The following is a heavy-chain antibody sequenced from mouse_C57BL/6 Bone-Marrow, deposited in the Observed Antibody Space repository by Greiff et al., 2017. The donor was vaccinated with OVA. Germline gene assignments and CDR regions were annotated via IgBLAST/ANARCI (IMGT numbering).Heavy chain of an antibody. CDR3: TRSAYYSNYLFAY. V-gene: IGHV1-15*01. CDR1: GYTFTDYE. J-gene: IGHJ3*01. Sequence: VKLMESGAELVRPGASVTLSCKASGYTFTDYEMHWVKQTPVHGLEWIGAIDPETGGTAYNQKFKGKAILTADKSSSTAYMELRSLTSEDSAVYYCTRSAYYSNYLFAYWGQGTLVTVSA. D-gene: IGHD2-5*01. CDR2: IDPETGGT.